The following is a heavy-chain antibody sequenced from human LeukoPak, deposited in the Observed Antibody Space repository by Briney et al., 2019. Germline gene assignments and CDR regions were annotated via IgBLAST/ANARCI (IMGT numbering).Heavy chain of an antibody. CDR2: INHSGST. V-gene: IGHV4-34*01. D-gene: IGHD6-19*01. J-gene: IGHJ4*02. CDR3: ARRIRGGGWYPFKY. CDR1: GGSFSGYY. Sequence: PSETLSLTCAVYGGSFSGYYWSWIRQPPGKELEWIGEINHSGSTNYNPSLKSRVTISVDTSKNQFSLKLSSVTAADTAVYYCARRIRGGGWYPFKYWGQGTLVTVSS.